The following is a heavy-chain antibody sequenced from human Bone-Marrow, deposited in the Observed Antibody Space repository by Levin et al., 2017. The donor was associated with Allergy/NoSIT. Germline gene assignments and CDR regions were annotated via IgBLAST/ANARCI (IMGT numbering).Heavy chain of an antibody. V-gene: IGHV3-21*01. CDR3: AKEMGYGDYDSPSGVFDY. Sequence: GESLKISCAASGFTFSHYRMNWVRQAPGKGLEWVSAISRSNNDIYYADSVKGRFTISRDNAKNSLYLQMNSLRAEDTAVYYCAKEMGYGDYDSPSGVFDYWGQGTLVTVSS. CDR2: ISRSNNDI. CDR1: GFTFSHYR. J-gene: IGHJ4*02. D-gene: IGHD4-17*01.